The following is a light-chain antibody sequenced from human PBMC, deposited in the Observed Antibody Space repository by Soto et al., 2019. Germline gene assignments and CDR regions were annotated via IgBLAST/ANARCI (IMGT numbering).Light chain of an antibody. CDR3: SSFAVSNSFV. Sequence: QSALTQPPSASGSPGQSVTISCTGTSNDVGAYNYVSWYQQHPGKAPKVMIYEVNKRPSGVPDRFSGSKSGNTASLTVSGLQAEDEADYSCSSFAVSNSFVFGTGTKLTVL. CDR1: SNDVGAYNY. V-gene: IGLV2-8*01. CDR2: EVN. J-gene: IGLJ1*01.